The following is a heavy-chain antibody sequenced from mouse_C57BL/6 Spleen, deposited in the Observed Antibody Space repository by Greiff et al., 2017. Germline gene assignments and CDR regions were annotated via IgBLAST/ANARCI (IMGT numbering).Heavy chain of an antibody. CDR1: GYTFTSYW. CDR3: ARLANYYGSSDGYVDV. CDR2: IDPSDSET. D-gene: IGHD1-1*01. Sequence: QVQLQQPGAELVRPGSSVKLSCKASGYTFTSYWMHWVKQRPIQGLEWIGNIDPSDSETHYNQKFKDKATLTVDKSSSTAYMQLSSLTSEDSAVYYCARLANYYGSSDGYVDVWGTGTTVTVSS. J-gene: IGHJ1*03. V-gene: IGHV1-52*01.